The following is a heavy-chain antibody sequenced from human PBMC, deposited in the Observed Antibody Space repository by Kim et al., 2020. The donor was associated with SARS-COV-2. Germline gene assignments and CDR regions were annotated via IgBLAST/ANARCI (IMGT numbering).Heavy chain of an antibody. J-gene: IGHJ6*02. CDR1: GFTFNIYW. V-gene: IGHV3-7*01. Sequence: GGSLRLSCSASGFTFNIYWMSWVRLPPGKGLEWVANIRQDGREKYYMDSVKGRFTISRDNAKNSLYLQMNSLRAEDTALYYCARVGVSENPRHGMDIWCQGTTVTVSS. CDR2: IRQDGREK. CDR3: ARVGVSENPRHGMDI. D-gene: IGHD3-3*01.